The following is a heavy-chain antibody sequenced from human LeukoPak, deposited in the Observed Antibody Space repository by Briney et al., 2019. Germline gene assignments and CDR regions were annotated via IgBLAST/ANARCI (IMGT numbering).Heavy chain of an antibody. V-gene: IGHV4-39*01. CDR2: IFYSGST. D-gene: IGHD2-2*01. CDR1: GGSISSSSYY. J-gene: IGHJ5*02. Sequence: PSETLSLTCTVSGGSISSSSYYWGWIRQPPGKGLEGIGSIFYSGSTYYNPSLTSRVTISVDTSKNQFSLNLSSVTAADTAVYYCARRPVVSAAIWGYENSHPWGQGTLVTVSS. CDR3: ARRPVVSAAIWGYENSHP.